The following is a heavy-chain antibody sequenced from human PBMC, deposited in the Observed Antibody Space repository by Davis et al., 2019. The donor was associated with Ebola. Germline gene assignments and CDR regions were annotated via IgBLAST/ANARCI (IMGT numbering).Heavy chain of an antibody. CDR1: GGSNSRYY. CDR2: IYYSGST. V-gene: IGHV4-59*01. Sequence: MPSETLSLTCTVSGGSNSRYYWSWIRQPPGKGLEWIGYIYYSGSTNYNPSLKSRVTISVDTSKNQFSLKLSSVTAADTAVYYCARQGIAVATYDYYYYYYGMDVWGQGTTVTVSS. D-gene: IGHD6-19*01. J-gene: IGHJ6*02. CDR3: ARQGIAVATYDYYYYYYGMDV.